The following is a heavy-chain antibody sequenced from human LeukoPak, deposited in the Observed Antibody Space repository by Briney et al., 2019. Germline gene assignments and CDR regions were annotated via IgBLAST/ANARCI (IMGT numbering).Heavy chain of an antibody. J-gene: IGHJ4*02. CDR1: GGSISSYH. CDR2: IYYSGST. D-gene: IGHD6-19*01. Sequence: SETLSLTCTVSGGSISSYHWSWIRQPPGKGLEWIGYIYYSGSTNYNPSLKSRVTISVDTSKNQFSLKLSSVTAADTAVYYCARVPNAAVAAHFDYWGQGTLVTVSS. CDR3: ARVPNAAVAAHFDY. V-gene: IGHV4-59*01.